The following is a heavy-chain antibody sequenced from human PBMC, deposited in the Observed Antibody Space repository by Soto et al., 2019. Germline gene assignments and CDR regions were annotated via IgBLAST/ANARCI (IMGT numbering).Heavy chain of an antibody. CDR3: VKGGWLDF. CDR2: ISTDSSRA. CDR1: GFTFNTFE. D-gene: IGHD3-16*01. Sequence: EVQLLESGGGLVQPGGSLRLSCAASGFTFNTFEMIWVRQAPGRGLGWVSCISTDSSRAYYADAVKGRFTISRDNSKHTLYLQMNSLTAEDTAVYACVKGGWLDFWGQGTLVTVSS. J-gene: IGHJ5*01. V-gene: IGHV3-23*01.